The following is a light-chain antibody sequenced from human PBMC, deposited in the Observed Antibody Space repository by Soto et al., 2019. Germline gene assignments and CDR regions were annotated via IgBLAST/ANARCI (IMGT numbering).Light chain of an antibody. Sequence: DIVMTQSPDSLAVSLGERATINCKSSQSVLYSSNNKNYLAWYQQRPGQPPKLLIYWASTRESGVPDRFSGSGSGTDFNLTITNLQAEDVAVYYCQQYESTPPTFGQGTKLEIK. V-gene: IGKV4-1*01. J-gene: IGKJ2*01. CDR3: QQYESTPPT. CDR1: QSVLYSSNNKNY. CDR2: WAS.